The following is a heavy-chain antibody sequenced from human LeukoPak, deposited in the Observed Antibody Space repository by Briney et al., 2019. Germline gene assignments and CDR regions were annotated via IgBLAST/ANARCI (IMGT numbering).Heavy chain of an antibody. CDR1: GGSISSYY. CDR2: IYYSGST. J-gene: IGHJ4*02. Sequence: PSETLSLTCTVSGGSISSYYWSWIRQPPGKGLEWIGYIYYSGSTNYNPSLKSRVTISVDTSKNQFSLKLSSVTAADTAVYYCARRPSGHFDYWGQGTLVTVSS. CDR3: ARRPSGHFDY. V-gene: IGHV4-59*08. D-gene: IGHD2-15*01.